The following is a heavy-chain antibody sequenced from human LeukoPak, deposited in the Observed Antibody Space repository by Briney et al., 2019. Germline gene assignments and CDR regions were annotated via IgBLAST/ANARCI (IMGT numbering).Heavy chain of an antibody. J-gene: IGHJ5*02. CDR1: GGSISSGGYY. Sequence: SQTLSLTCTVSGGSISSGGYYWSWIRQHPGKGLEWIGYIYYSGSTYYNPSLKSRVTISVDTSKNQFSLKLSSVTAADTAVYYCARAPTMADGSGSYYIGPWGLGTLVTVSS. CDR3: ARAPTMADGSGSYYIGP. D-gene: IGHD3-10*01. CDR2: IYYSGST. V-gene: IGHV4-31*03.